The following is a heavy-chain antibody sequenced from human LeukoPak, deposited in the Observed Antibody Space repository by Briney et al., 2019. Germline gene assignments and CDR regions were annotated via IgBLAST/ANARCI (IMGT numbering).Heavy chain of an antibody. J-gene: IGHJ4*02. V-gene: IGHV3-7*01. Sequence: GGSLRLSCAASGFTFSSYWMSCVRQAPGKGLEWVANIKKDGSEKYYVDSVKGRFTISRDNAKTSLYLQMNSLRAEDTAVYYCARHLSGITGYTYGRGIDYWGQGTLVTVSS. CDR2: IKKDGSEK. CDR3: ARHLSGITGYTYGRGIDY. CDR1: GFTFSSYW. D-gene: IGHD5-18*01.